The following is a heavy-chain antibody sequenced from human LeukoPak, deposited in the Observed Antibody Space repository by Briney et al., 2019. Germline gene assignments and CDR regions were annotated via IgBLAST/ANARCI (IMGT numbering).Heavy chain of an antibody. CDR2: ISGSGGST. CDR1: GFTFSSYA. V-gene: IGHV3-23*01. Sequence: GGSLRLSCAASGFTFSSYAMSWVRQAPGKGLEWVSAISGSGGSTYYADSVKGRFTISRDNSKNTLYLQMNSLRAGDTAVYYCASMTTVTYTTFDYWGQGTLVTVSS. J-gene: IGHJ4*02. CDR3: ASMTTVTYTTFDY. D-gene: IGHD4-17*01.